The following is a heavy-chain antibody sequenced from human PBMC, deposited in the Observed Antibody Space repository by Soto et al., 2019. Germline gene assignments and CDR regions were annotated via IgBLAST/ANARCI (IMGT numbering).Heavy chain of an antibody. Sequence: QVQLVQSGAEVKKPGASVKVSCKASGYTFTSYYKHWVRQAPGQGLEWMGIINPSGGSTSYAQKFQXXVXMXXDTSTSTVYMELSSMRSEDTAVYYCARGGSSYAEDWGQGTLVTVSS. V-gene: IGHV1-46*01. D-gene: IGHD3-16*01. CDR1: GYTFTSYY. J-gene: IGHJ4*02. CDR2: INPSGGST. CDR3: ARGGSSYAED.